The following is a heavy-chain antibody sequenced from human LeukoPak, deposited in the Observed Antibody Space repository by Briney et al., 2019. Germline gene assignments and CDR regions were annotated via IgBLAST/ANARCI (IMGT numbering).Heavy chain of an antibody. CDR3: ARDGPPYDFWSGYFQLTNWFDP. J-gene: IGHJ5*02. CDR2: ISAYNGNT. Sequence: ASVKVSCKASGYTFTSYGISWVRQAPGQGLEWMGWISAYNGNTNYAQKLQGRVTMTTDTSTSTAYMELRSLRSDDTAVCYCARDGPPYDFWSGYFQLTNWFDPWGQGTLVTVSS. D-gene: IGHD3-3*01. V-gene: IGHV1-18*01. CDR1: GYTFTSYG.